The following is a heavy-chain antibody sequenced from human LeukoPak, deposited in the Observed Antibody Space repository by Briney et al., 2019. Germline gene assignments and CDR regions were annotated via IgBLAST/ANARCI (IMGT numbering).Heavy chain of an antibody. CDR2: ISGSGGST. CDR3: AKRSYYYDSSGYPLGY. D-gene: IGHD3-22*01. J-gene: IGHJ4*02. V-gene: IGHV3-23*01. Sequence: PGGSLRLSCTPSGFTFSSYAMSWVRQAPGKGLEWVSAISGSGGSTYYADSVKGRFTISRDNSKNTLYLQMNSLRAEDTAVYYCAKRSYYYDSSGYPLGYWGQGTLVTVSS. CDR1: GFTFSSYA.